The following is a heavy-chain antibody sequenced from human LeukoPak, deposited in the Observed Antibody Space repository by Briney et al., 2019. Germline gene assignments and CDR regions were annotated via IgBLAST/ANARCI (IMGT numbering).Heavy chain of an antibody. V-gene: IGHV1-18*01. D-gene: IGHD3-10*01. Sequence: ASVKVSCRASGGTFSSYAIIWVRQAPGQGLEWMGWISANNGKTNYAQKFLGRVTMTTDTSTSTAYMELRSLRSDDTAVYYCARGEYYFDYWGQGTLVTVSS. CDR1: GGTFSSYA. CDR3: ARGEYYFDY. CDR2: ISANNGKT. J-gene: IGHJ4*02.